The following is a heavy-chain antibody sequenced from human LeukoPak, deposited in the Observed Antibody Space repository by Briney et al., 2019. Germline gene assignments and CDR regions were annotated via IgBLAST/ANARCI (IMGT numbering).Heavy chain of an antibody. CDR3: ARSGGHDAFDI. CDR2: TYYRSKWCN. Sequence: SQTLSPTCAISGDSVSSYSAAWSWIRQSPSRGLEWLGRTYYRSKWCNDYAVSVKSRITINPDTSKNQFSLQLTSVTPEDTAVYYCARSGGHDAFDIWGQGTMVTVSS. V-gene: IGHV6-1*01. J-gene: IGHJ3*02. D-gene: IGHD4-23*01. CDR1: GDSVSSYSAA.